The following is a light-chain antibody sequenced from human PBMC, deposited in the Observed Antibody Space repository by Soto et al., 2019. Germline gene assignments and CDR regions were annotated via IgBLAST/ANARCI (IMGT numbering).Light chain of an antibody. CDR3: SSYTINRTYV. V-gene: IGLV2-14*01. CDR1: SSDVGGYNY. CDR2: EVS. Sequence: QSVLTQPASVSGSPGQSITISCTGTSSDVGGYNYVSWYQQNPGKAPKLMIYEVSNRPSGVSNRFSGSKSGNMASLTISGLQAEDEADYYYSSYTINRTYVFGTGTKVTVL. J-gene: IGLJ1*01.